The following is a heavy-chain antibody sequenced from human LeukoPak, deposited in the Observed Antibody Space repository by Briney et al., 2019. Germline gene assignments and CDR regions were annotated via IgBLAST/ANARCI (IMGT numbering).Heavy chain of an antibody. J-gene: IGHJ4*02. CDR1: GFMFSKAW. D-gene: IGHD3-22*01. V-gene: IGHV3-21*01. CDR2: ITSSSSYI. CDR3: ARHVVAVGFDY. Sequence: GGSLRLSCVASGFMFSKAWMSWVRQAPGKGLQWVSSITSSSSYIYYADSVKGRFTISRDNAKNSLYLQMNSLRAEDTAVYYCARHVVAVGFDYWGQGTLVTVSS.